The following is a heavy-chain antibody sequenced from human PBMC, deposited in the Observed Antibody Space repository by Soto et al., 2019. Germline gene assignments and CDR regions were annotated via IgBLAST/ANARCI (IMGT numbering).Heavy chain of an antibody. CDR3: ARVAPPGFIDY. CDR2: VSYSGSN. Sequence: PSETLSLTCAVSGDSIRNTYWWSWVRQPPGKGLEWLGEVSYSGSNNYNPSLKSRVAISVDKSRNQFSLELTSVTAADTAVYYCARVAPPGFIDYCGHGSLVTVSS. D-gene: IGHD2-2*01. CDR1: GDSIRNTYW. J-gene: IGHJ4*01. V-gene: IGHV4-4*02.